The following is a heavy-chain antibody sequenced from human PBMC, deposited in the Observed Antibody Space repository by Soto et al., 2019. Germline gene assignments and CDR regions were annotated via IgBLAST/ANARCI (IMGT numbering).Heavy chain of an antibody. CDR2: ISAYNGNT. Sequence: QVQLVQSGAEVKKPGASVKVSCKASGYTFTNFGISWVRQAPGQGLEWMGWISAYNGNTNYAQNFQGRATTTTDTSTTTAYMELRSLRSDDTAVYYCASGATPIDYWGQGTLVTVSS. CDR3: ASGATPIDY. CDR1: GYTFTNFG. V-gene: IGHV1-18*01. D-gene: IGHD2-15*01. J-gene: IGHJ4*02.